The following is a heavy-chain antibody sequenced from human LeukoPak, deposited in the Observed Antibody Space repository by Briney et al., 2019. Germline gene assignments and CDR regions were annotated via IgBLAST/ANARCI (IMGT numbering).Heavy chain of an antibody. J-gene: IGHJ4*02. D-gene: IGHD4-17*01. CDR2: IYTSGST. Sequence: PSETLSLTCTVSGGSISSGSYYWTWIRQPAGKGLEWIGRIYTSGSTNYNPSLKSRVTLSLDTPKNQFSLKLSSVTAADTAVYYCARDLGYGDPFDCWGQGTLVTVSS. CDR3: ARDLGYGDPFDC. V-gene: IGHV4-61*02. CDR1: GGSISSGSYY.